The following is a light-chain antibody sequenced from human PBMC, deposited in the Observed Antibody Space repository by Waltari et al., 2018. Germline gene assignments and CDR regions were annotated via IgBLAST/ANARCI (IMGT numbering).Light chain of an antibody. Sequence: DIQMTQSPSTLSASVGDRVTITCRASQSVGTWLAWFQQIQGRAPKVLIYRASNSESGVPSRFSGSGSGTDFTLTISSLQPDDFATYYCQQYNSNPWTFGQGTKVEIK. CDR3: QQYNSNPWT. CDR1: QSVGTW. V-gene: IGKV1-5*03. CDR2: RAS. J-gene: IGKJ1*01.